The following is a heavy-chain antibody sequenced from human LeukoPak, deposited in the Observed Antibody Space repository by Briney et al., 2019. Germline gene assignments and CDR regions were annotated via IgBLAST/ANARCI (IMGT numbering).Heavy chain of an antibody. CDR2: INPNSGGT. CDR3: ARDSLYSYGYSDY. CDR1: GYTFTGYY. V-gene: IGHV1-2*02. Sequence: ASVKVSCKASGYTFTGYYMHWVRQAPGQGLEWMGWINPNSGGTNYAQKFQGRVTMTRDTSISTAYMELSRLRSDDTAVYYCARDSLYSYGYSDYWGQGTLVTVSS. J-gene: IGHJ4*02. D-gene: IGHD5-18*01.